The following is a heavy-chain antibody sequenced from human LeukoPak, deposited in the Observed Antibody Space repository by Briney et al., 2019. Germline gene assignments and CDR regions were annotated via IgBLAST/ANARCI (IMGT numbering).Heavy chain of an antibody. Sequence: PSETLSLTCSVSGGSISNYYWNWIRQTPGKGLEWIGYIYHSGSTYYNPSLKSRVTISLDTSRKQFSLKLSSVTAADTAVYYCARVYDTCDYWGQGTLVTVSS. CDR2: IYHSGST. D-gene: IGHD5/OR15-5a*01. J-gene: IGHJ4*02. V-gene: IGHV4-59*12. CDR1: GGSISNYY. CDR3: ARVYDTCDY.